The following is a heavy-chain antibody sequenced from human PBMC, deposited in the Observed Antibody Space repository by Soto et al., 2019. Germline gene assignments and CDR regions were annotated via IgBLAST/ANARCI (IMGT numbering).Heavy chain of an antibody. V-gene: IGHV1-18*01. Sequence: QVQLVXSGXXXXXXGASVKVSCKASGYTFTNHGISWVRQAPGQGLEWMGWISGNDGNTKYAQKLQGRVTMTIDKSTTTAYMELRSLRSDDTAVYYCARRWESSSWYLDYWGQGTLVTVSS. CDR2: ISGNDGNT. CDR1: GYTFTNHG. D-gene: IGHD6-13*01. CDR3: ARRWESSSWYLDY. J-gene: IGHJ4*02.